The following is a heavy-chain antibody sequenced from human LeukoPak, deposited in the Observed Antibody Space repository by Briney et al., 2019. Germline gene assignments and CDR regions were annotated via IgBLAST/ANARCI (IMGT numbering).Heavy chain of an antibody. CDR2: IKQDGSEK. CDR1: GFTFSSYW. D-gene: IGHD5-12*01. V-gene: IGHV3-7*01. Sequence: GGSLRLSCAASGFTFSSYWMSWVRQAPGKGLEWVANIKQDGSEKYYADSVKGRFTISRDNSKNTLFLQINSLRPEDTAVYYCARDPQRSYSGYEIDYWGQGTLVTVSS. J-gene: IGHJ4*02. CDR3: ARDPQRSYSGYEIDY.